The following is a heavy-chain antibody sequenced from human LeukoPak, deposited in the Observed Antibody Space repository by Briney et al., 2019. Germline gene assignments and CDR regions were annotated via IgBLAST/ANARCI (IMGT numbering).Heavy chain of an antibody. J-gene: IGHJ6*03. Sequence: GGSLRLSCAASGFTFSSYSMNWVRQAPGKGLEWVSSISSSSSYIYYADSVKGRFTISRDNAKNSLYLQMNSLRAEDTAVHYCARASPYSYGSMDVWGKGTTVTVSS. D-gene: IGHD5-18*01. CDR1: GFTFSSYS. CDR3: ARASPYSYGSMDV. V-gene: IGHV3-21*01. CDR2: ISSSSSYI.